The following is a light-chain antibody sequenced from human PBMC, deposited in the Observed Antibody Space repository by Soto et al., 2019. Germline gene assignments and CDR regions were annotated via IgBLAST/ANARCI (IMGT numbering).Light chain of an antibody. CDR1: TSDIGAYNY. Sequence: QSVLTQPPSASGSPGQSVAISCTGTTSDIGAYNYVSWYQQYPGKAPKLMIYEVNKRPSGVPDRFSGTKSGNTASLTVSGLQAEDEADYYCSSYAGSKIYVFGTGTKLTVL. CDR2: EVN. CDR3: SSYAGSKIYV. J-gene: IGLJ1*01. V-gene: IGLV2-8*01.